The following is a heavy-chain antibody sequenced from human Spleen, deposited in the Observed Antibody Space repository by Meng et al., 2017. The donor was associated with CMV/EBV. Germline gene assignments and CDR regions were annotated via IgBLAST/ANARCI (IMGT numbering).Heavy chain of an antibody. CDR1: GGSISHYY. CDR3: ARASTAPRPSAMDV. V-gene: IGHV4-59*01. J-gene: IGHJ6*02. Sequence: SETLSLTCSVSGGSISHYYWTWIRQTPGKGLEWIGYVFSTGSTNYNPSLRGRITISVHTSANQVSLKLSSVTAADTAVYYCARASTAPRPSAMDVWGQGTSVTVSS. CDR2: VFSTGST. D-gene: IGHD2-2*01.